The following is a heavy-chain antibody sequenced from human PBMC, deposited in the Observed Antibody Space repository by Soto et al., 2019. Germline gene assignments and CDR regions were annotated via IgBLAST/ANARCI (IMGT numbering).Heavy chain of an antibody. CDR3: ARGGFGLNDSSGYYIPGAFDI. J-gene: IGHJ3*02. CDR2: IIPIFGTA. Sequence: SVKVSCKASGGTFSSYAISWVRQAPGQGLEWMGGIIPIFGTANYAQKFQGRVTITADKSTSTACMELSSLRSEDTAVYYCARGGFGLNDSSGYYIPGAFDIWGQGTMVTVSS. CDR1: GGTFSSYA. D-gene: IGHD3-22*01. V-gene: IGHV1-69*06.